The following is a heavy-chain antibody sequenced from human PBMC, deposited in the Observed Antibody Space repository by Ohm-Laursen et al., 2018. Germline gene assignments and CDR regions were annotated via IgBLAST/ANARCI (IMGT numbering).Heavy chain of an antibody. J-gene: IGHJ4*02. CDR3: ARHRRWLQPTDDY. D-gene: IGHD5-24*01. CDR2: IYYSGST. V-gene: IGHV4-39*01. CDR1: GGSISSSSYY. Sequence: SETLSLTCAVSGGSISSSSYYWGWIRQPPGKGLEWIGSIYYSGSTYYNPSLKSRVTISVDTSKNQFSLKLSSVTAADTAVYYCARHRRWLQPTDDYWGQGTLVTVSS.